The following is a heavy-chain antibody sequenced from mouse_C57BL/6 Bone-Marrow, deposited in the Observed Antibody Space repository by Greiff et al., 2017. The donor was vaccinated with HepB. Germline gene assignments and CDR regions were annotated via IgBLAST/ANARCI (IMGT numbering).Heavy chain of an antibody. CDR1: GFTFSDYG. J-gene: IGHJ4*01. D-gene: IGHD2-3*01. CDR2: ISSGSSTI. CDR3: ADDGYYEVMDY. Sequence: EVQLQESGGGLVKPGGSLKLSCAASGFTFSDYGMHWVRQAPEKGLEWVAYISSGSSTIYYADTVKGRFTISRDNAKNTLFLQMTSLRSEDTAMYYCADDGYYEVMDYGGQGTSVTVSS. V-gene: IGHV5-17*01.